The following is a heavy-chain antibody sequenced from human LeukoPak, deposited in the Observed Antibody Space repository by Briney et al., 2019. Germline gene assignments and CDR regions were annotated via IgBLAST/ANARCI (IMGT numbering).Heavy chain of an antibody. CDR3: ARLGYCSSTSCYTEGYFDY. V-gene: IGHV3-7*01. Sequence: PGGSLRLSCAASGFTFSSYWMSWVRQAPGKRLEWVANIKQDGSEKYYVDSVKGRFTISRDNAKNSLYLQMNSPRAEDTAVYYCARLGYCSSTSCYTEGYFDYWGQGTLVTVSS. CDR1: GFTFSSYW. CDR2: IKQDGSEK. D-gene: IGHD2-2*02. J-gene: IGHJ4*02.